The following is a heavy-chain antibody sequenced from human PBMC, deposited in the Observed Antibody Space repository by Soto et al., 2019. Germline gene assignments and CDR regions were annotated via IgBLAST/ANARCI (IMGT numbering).Heavy chain of an antibody. V-gene: IGHV4-39*01. J-gene: IGHJ5*01. D-gene: IGHD5-12*01. CDR3: ARHNVEMSTITRFDS. CDR2: IYSSGST. Sequence: QLQLQESGPGLVKPSETLSLTCTVSGDSVSTRTCYWGWIRQPPGKGLEWIGGIYSSGSTYYNPSLKSRVSIYVDTSKNHFSLKLSSVTAADSAVYYCARHNVEMSTITRFDSWGQGTLVTVSS. CDR1: GDSVSTRTCY.